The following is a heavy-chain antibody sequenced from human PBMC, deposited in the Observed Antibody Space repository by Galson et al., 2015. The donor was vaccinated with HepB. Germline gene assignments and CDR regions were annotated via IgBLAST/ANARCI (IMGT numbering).Heavy chain of an antibody. J-gene: IGHJ3*02. V-gene: IGHV3-30-3*01. CDR1: GITFRSYA. CDR2: ISYDGSTE. Sequence: SLRLSCAASGITFRSYAMHWVRQAPGRGLEWVSVISYDGSTEYYAASVKGRFTISRDNSKKTLSLQMYSLRPEDTAVYFCAVTPTQEKTFVTGAFHIWGQGTRVIVSS. D-gene: IGHD2-21*02. CDR3: AVTPTQEKTFVTGAFHI.